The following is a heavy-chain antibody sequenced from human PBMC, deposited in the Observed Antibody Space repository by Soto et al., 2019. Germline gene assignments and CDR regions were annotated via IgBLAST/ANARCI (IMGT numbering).Heavy chain of an antibody. CDR2: IHYRGGT. CDR1: GGSISINNYY. Sequence: SETLSLTCTVSGGSISINNYYWNWIRQHPGKGLEWIGYIHYRGGTSYNPSLKSRVTISVDTSKNQFSLKLSSVTAADTAVYYCARDGYRGYGIVDYWGQGTLVTVSS. D-gene: IGHD5-12*01. CDR3: ARDGYRGYGIVDY. J-gene: IGHJ4*02. V-gene: IGHV4-31*03.